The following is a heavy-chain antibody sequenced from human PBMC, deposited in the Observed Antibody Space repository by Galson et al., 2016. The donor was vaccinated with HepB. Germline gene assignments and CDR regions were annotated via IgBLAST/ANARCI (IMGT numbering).Heavy chain of an antibody. Sequence: SLRLSCAASGFTFSTYALTWVRQAPGKGLEWVSAISDGGVATYYADSVKGRSTISRDNSKNTLYLQMNSLRVEDTAVYYCARNDSSAYLGLSWFDPWGPGTLVTVSS. J-gene: IGHJ5*02. CDR3: ARNDSSAYLGLSWFDP. CDR2: ISDGGVAT. D-gene: IGHD3-22*01. V-gene: IGHV3-23*01. CDR1: GFTFSTYA.